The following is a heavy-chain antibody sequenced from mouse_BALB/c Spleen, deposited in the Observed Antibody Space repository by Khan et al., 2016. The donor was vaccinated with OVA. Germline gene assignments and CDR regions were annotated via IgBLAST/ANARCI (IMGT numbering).Heavy chain of an antibody. Sequence: QVQLQQSGAELVKPGDSVRLSCKASGYTFTNYYLYWVKQRPGHGLEWIGDINPSTGGTNFNEKFKNKVTLTVDKSSSTAYMQLSSLTSEDSAVYYCSRSGYGTFAYWGQGTLVTVSA. CDR2: INPSTGGT. D-gene: IGHD2-1*01. CDR1: GYTFTNYY. J-gene: IGHJ3*01. V-gene: IGHV1S81*02. CDR3: SRSGYGTFAY.